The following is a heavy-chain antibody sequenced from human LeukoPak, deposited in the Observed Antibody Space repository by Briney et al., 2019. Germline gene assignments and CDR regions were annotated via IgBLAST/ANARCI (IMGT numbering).Heavy chain of an antibody. Sequence: GGSLRLSCAASGFTFSSYAISWVRQAPGKGLEWVSTISGSGGSTYYADSVKGRFTISRDNSKNTLFLQMNSLTAEDTAVYYCAKDGLGSYGALASRFDPWGQGTLVTVSS. V-gene: IGHV3-23*01. CDR2: ISGSGGST. D-gene: IGHD3-10*01. J-gene: IGHJ5*02. CDR1: GFTFSSYA. CDR3: AKDGLGSYGALASRFDP.